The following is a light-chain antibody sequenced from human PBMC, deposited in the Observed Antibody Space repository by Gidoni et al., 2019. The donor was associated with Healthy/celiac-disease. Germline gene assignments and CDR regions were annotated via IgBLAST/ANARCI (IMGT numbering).Light chain of an antibody. J-gene: IGKJ4*01. Sequence: DIEMTQSPSSLSASVGDRVTITCQASQDIRHYLNWYQQKPGKAPKVLIYDASNMATGVPSRFSGSGSGTDFTFTISSLQPEDIATYYCQQYDGLSLTFGGGTKVEIK. V-gene: IGKV1-33*01. CDR1: QDIRHY. CDR3: QQYDGLSLT. CDR2: DAS.